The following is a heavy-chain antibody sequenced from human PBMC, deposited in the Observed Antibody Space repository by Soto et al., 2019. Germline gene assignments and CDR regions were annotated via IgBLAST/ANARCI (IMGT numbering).Heavy chain of an antibody. V-gene: IGHV1-8*01. CDR1: RYTFISYD. CDR3: ARSPSWETTVTPYYFDY. Sequence: QVQLVQSGAEVKKPGASVKVSCKASRYTFISYDINWVRQATGQGLEWMGWMNPKSANTGYAQNFKGRVTMTRNTSISKAYMELSSLRSEDTAVYYCARSPSWETTVTPYYFDYWGQGTLVTVSS. J-gene: IGHJ4*02. CDR2: MNPKSANT. D-gene: IGHD4-4*01.